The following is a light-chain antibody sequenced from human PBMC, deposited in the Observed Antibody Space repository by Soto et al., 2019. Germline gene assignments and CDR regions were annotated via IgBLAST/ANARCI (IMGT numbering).Light chain of an antibody. CDR3: KSFDTILSTGYV. CDR2: GDT. CDR1: TSNIGADYD. J-gene: IGLJ1*01. V-gene: IGLV1-40*01. Sequence: QSVLTQPPSVSGAPGQRGTISCTGSTSNIGADYDVHWYQQLPGTAPKLLIYGDTNRPSGVPDRFSGSKSGTSASLAITGLQAEDEADYYCKSFDTILSTGYVFGTGTKVTVL.